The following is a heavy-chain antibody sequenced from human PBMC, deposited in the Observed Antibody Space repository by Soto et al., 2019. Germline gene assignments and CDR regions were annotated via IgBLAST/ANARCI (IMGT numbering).Heavy chain of an antibody. Sequence: ASVKVSCKASGYTFTGYYMHWVRQAPGQGLEWIGWINPNSGGTNYAQKFQGWVTMTRDTSISTAYMELSRLRSDDTAVYYCARDSRRITIFGVVIYYYYGMDVWGQGTTVTVSS. V-gene: IGHV1-2*04. CDR2: INPNSGGT. J-gene: IGHJ6*02. CDR1: GYTFTGYY. CDR3: ARDSRRITIFGVVIYYYYGMDV. D-gene: IGHD3-3*01.